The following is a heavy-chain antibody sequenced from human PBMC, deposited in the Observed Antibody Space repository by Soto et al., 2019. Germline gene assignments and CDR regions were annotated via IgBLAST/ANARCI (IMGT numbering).Heavy chain of an antibody. CDR3: GRQPGHCGSTTCFSYYSVDV. Sequence: QLQLQESGPRLVKPSETLSLTCSVSGGSISSSSYSWGWIRLPPGKGLEWIGTIYYSGSTHYNPSLEGRVAISADTTNNQLSLRLSSVTAADTAVYYCGRQPGHCGSTTCFSYYSVDVWGQGTTVTVS. V-gene: IGHV4-39*01. D-gene: IGHD2-2*01. CDR2: IYYSGST. CDR1: GGSISSSSYS. J-gene: IGHJ6*02.